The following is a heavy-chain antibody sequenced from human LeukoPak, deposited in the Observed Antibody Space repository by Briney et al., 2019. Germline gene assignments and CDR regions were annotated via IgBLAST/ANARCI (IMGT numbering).Heavy chain of an antibody. V-gene: IGHV1-69*05. D-gene: IGHD2-2*01. CDR2: IIPIFGTA. CDR1: GGTLSSYA. J-gene: IGHJ4*02. Sequence: SVKVSCKASGGTLSSYAISWVRQAPGQGLEWTGGIIPIFGTANYAQKFQGRVTITTDESTSTAYMELSSLRSEDTAVYYCARGSTFGYWGQGTLVTVSS. CDR3: ARGSTFGY.